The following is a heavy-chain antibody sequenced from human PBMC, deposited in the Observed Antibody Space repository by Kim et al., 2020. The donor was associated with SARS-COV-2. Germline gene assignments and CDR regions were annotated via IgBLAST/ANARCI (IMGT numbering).Heavy chain of an antibody. J-gene: IGHJ4*02. V-gene: IGHV3-30*07. Sequence: ADSGKGRFTISRDNSKNTLYLQMNSLRAEDTAVYYCARDFGRIVGATLDYWGQGTLVTVSS. D-gene: IGHD1-26*01. CDR3: ARDFGRIVGATLDY.